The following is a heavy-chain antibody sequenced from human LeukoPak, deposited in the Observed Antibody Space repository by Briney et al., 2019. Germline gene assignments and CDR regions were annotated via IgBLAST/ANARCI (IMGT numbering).Heavy chain of an antibody. CDR1: GFTFSGSV. CDR2: IRSKRNNYAT. CDR3: SRLEDSSPIEVALDM. V-gene: IGHV3-73*01. Sequence: GGSLRPSCAASGFTFSGSVMHWVRQAAGKGLEWVGRIRSKRNNYATAYAASVKGRFTISRDDSMNTVYLHMDSLKTEDTALYYCSRLEDSSPIEVALDMWGQGTVVTVSS. J-gene: IGHJ3*02. D-gene: IGHD6-13*01.